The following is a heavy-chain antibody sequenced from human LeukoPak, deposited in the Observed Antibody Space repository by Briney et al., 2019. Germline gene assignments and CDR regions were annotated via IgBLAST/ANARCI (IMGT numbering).Heavy chain of an antibody. CDR2: ISAYNGNT. CDR3: AREEEVSSGWYIPRD. CDR1: GYTFTSYG. J-gene: IGHJ4*02. D-gene: IGHD6-19*01. Sequence: ASVKVSCKASGYTFTSYGISWVRQAPGQGLEWMGWISAYNGNTNYAQKLQGRVTMTTDTSTSTAYMELRSLRSDDTAVYYCAREEEVSSGWYIPRDWGQGTLVTVSS. V-gene: IGHV1-18*01.